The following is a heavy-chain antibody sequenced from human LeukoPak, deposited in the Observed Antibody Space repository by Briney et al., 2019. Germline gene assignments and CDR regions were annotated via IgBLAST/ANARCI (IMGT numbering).Heavy chain of an antibody. CDR1: GGSIRSYY. V-gene: IGHV4-59*01. CDR3: ARDGGAPIYGLDV. Sequence: SETLSLTCTVSGGSIRSYYWSWIRQPPGKKLEWIAYIHSSGSTSYNPSLRSRVAISADTSRNQVSLNLKFLTSADTAVYYCARDGGAPIYGLDVWGQGTTVTVSS. D-gene: IGHD3-16*01. J-gene: IGHJ6*02. CDR2: IHSSGST.